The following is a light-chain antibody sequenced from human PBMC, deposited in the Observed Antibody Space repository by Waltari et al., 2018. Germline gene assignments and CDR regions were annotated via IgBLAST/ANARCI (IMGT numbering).Light chain of an antibody. J-gene: IGLJ1*01. CDR1: DSDVGAYDF. Sequence: QSALTQPASVSGSPGQSIPLSCSGTDSDVGAYDFVSWYQQHPGKAPHLIIYEVSNRPSGISNRFSGLQAEDEADYYCSSYTTSSAPGVFGTGTRVTVL. V-gene: IGLV2-14*01. CDR2: EVS. CDR3: SSYTTSSAPGV.